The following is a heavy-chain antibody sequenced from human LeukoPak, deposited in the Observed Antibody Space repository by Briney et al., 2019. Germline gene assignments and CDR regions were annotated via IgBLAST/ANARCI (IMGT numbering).Heavy chain of an antibody. CDR1: GYSISSGYY. J-gene: IGHJ4*02. V-gene: IGHV4-38-2*02. CDR2: IYHSGST. D-gene: IGHD5-18*01. Sequence: SETLSLPCTVSGYSISSGYYWGWIRQPPGKGLEWIGSIYHSGSTYYNPSLKSRVTISVDTSKNQFSLKLSSVTAADTAVYYCARSRGYSATADYWGQGTLVTVSP. CDR3: ARSRGYSATADY.